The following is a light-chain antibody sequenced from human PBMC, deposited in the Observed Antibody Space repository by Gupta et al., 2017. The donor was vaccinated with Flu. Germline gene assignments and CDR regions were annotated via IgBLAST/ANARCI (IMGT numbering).Light chain of an antibody. Sequence: DIVLTRSPATLSLSPGERATLSCRASQSVSSYLAWYQQKPGQAPRLLIYDASNRATGIPARFSGSGSGTDFTLTISSLEPEDFAVYYCQQRSNWPTFGQGTKVEIK. CDR2: DAS. V-gene: IGKV3-11*01. CDR1: QSVSSY. CDR3: QQRSNWPT. J-gene: IGKJ1*01.